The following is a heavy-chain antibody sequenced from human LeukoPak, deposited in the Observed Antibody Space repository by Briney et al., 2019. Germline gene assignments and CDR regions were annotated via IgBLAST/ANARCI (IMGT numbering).Heavy chain of an antibody. CDR3: ATTPRSGYGPPFDY. CDR2: IYSGGST. D-gene: IGHD5-12*01. CDR1: GFTVSSNY. Sequence: PGGSLRLSCAASGFTVSSNYMSWVRQAPGKGLEWVSVIYSGGSTYYADSVKGRFTISRDNSKNTLYLQMNSLRAEDTAVYYCATTPRSGYGPPFDYWGQGTLVTVSS. J-gene: IGHJ4*02. V-gene: IGHV3-66*01.